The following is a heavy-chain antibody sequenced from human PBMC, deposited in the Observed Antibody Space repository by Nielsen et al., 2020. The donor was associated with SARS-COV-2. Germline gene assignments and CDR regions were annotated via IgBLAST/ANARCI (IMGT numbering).Heavy chain of an antibody. CDR3: ARVTVDITPHSRWFDI. J-gene: IGHJ5*01. CDR1: GGSITYGGYY. D-gene: IGHD2-15*01. Sequence: SETLSLTCTVSGGSITYGGYYWSWIRQHPGKGHEWIGFISYSGSTYFNPSLASRASISLDTSQNQFSLRLTSMTAADTAVYYCARVTVDITPHSRWFDIWGQGSQVTVAS. CDR2: ISYSGST. V-gene: IGHV4-31*03.